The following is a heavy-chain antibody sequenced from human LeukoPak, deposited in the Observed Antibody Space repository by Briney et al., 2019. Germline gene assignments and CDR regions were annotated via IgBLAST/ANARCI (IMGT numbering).Heavy chain of an antibody. D-gene: IGHD6-13*01. CDR1: GGSISSGSYY. CDR2: IYTSGST. V-gene: IGHV4-61*02. Sequence: PSETLSLTCTVSGGSISSGSYYWSWIRQPAGKGLEWIGRIYTSGSTNYNPSLKSRVTMSVDTSKNQFSLKLSSVTAADTAVYYCARDRYSSRGDWFDPWGQGTLVTVSS. J-gene: IGHJ5*02. CDR3: ARDRYSSRGDWFDP.